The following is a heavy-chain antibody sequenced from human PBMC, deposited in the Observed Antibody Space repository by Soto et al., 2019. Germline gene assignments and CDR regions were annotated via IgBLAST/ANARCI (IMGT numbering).Heavy chain of an antibody. CDR3: AREWTRRDGYSWFDP. Sequence: SVKVACPASGGTFSRYAISWVRQAPGQGLEWMGGIIPIFGTANYAQKFQGRVTITADESTSTAYMELSSLRSEDTAVYYCAREWTRRDGYSWFDPWGKGNLVSVYS. D-gene: IGHD5-12*01. V-gene: IGHV1-69*13. J-gene: IGHJ5*02. CDR2: IIPIFGTA. CDR1: GGTFSRYA.